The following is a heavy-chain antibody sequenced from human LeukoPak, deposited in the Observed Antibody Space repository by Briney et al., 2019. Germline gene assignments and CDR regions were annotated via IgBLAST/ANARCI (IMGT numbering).Heavy chain of an antibody. CDR3: AKDGYSGSYYTGDY. CDR1: GFTFSNAW. J-gene: IGHJ4*02. V-gene: IGHV3-15*01. Sequence: GGSLRLSCAASGFTFSNAWMSWVRQAPGKGLEWVGRIKSKTDGGTTDYAAPVKGRFTISRDDSKNTLYLQMNSLRAEDTAVYYCAKDGYSGSYYTGDYWGQGTLVTVSS. D-gene: IGHD1-26*01. CDR2: IKSKTDGGTT.